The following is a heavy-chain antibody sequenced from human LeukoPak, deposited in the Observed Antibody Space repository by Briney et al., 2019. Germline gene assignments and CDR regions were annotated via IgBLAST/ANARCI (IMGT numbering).Heavy chain of an antibody. V-gene: IGHV3-30-3*01. CDR2: ISYGGSNK. CDR3: ARDFDSRYYFDY. CDR1: GFTFSSYA. D-gene: IGHD5-18*01. Sequence: PGGSLRLSCAASGFTFSSYAMHWVRQAPGKGLEWVAVISYGGSNKYYADSVKGRFTISRDNSKNTLYLQMNSLRAEDTAVYYCARDFDSRYYFDYWGQGTLVTVSS. J-gene: IGHJ4*02.